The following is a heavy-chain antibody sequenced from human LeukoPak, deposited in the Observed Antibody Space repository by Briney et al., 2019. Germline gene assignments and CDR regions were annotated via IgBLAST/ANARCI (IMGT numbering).Heavy chain of an antibody. V-gene: IGHV3-21*01. CDR1: GFTFSSYR. D-gene: IGHD2-2*02. J-gene: IGHJ6*02. CDR3: ARGIVPAAIKGYYYYYGMDV. CDR2: ISSSSSYI. Sequence: GGSLRLSCAASGFTFSSYRMNWVRQAPGKGLEWVSSISSSSSYIYYADSVKGRFTIFRDNAKNSLYLQMNSLRAEDTAVYYCARGIVPAAIKGYYYYYGMDVWGQGTTVTVSS.